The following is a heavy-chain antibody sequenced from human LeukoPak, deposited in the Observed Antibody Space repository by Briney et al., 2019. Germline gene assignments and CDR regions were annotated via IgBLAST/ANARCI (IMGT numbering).Heavy chain of an antibody. CDR3: ARHGSNWNYDYYYCVDV. CDR2: IYPGESDN. J-gene: IGHJ6*03. D-gene: IGHD1-1*01. V-gene: IGHV5-51*01. CDR1: GYSFTSYW. Sequence: GESLKISWKGSGYSFTSYWIGWVRQMPGKGLEWMGIIYPGESDNRYSPSFQGQVPIPADESVSTAYLQWSSLKASDTAMYYSARHGSNWNYDYYYCVDVWGKGTTVTVSS.